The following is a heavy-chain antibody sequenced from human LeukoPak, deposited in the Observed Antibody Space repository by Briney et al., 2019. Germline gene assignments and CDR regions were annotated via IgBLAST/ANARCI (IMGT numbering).Heavy chain of an antibody. CDR1: GYTFSGYY. D-gene: IGHD3-22*01. Sequence: ASVKVSCKASGYTFSGYYIHWVRQAPGQEPEWMGWISPNSGVTSYAQRFQGRITMTRDTSLNTAYLEVNWLTSDDTAIYYCARDGIYTTDFDSFDIWGQGTMVTVSS. V-gene: IGHV1-2*02. CDR2: ISPNSGVT. J-gene: IGHJ3*02. CDR3: ARDGIYTTDFDSFDI.